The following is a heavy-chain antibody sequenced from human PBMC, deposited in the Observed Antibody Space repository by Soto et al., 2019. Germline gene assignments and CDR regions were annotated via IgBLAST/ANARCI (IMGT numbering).Heavy chain of an antibody. D-gene: IGHD2-21*02. CDR3: ARGGHVVVVTAALDY. Sequence: QVQLMQSGAEVKKPGASVKVSCKASGDTFTDYYIHWVRQAPGQGLEWMGTVNPSGGHTTYAQHFLGRVTMTRDTSTSTLYMELTSLTSDDTAIYYCARGGHVVVVTAALDYWGQGTLVTGYS. V-gene: IGHV1-46*01. CDR1: GDTFTDYY. J-gene: IGHJ4*02. CDR2: VNPSGGHT.